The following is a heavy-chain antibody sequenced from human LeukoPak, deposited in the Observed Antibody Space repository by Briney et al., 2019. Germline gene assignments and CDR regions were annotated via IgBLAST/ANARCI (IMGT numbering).Heavy chain of an antibody. CDR1: GGSISTSNYY. V-gene: IGHV4-39*07. D-gene: IGHD5-24*01. CDR3: ARGCRDGYSNYWYFDL. Sequence: SETLSLTCTVSGGSISTSNYYWGWIRQPPGKGLEWIGNIFYSGSTYYSPSLRSRVTISLDTSRNQFSLKLNSVTAADTAVYYCARGCRDGYSNYWYFDLWGRGTLVTVSS. CDR2: IFYSGST. J-gene: IGHJ2*01.